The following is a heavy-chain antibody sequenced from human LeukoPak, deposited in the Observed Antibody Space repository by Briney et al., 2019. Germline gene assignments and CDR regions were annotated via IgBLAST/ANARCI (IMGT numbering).Heavy chain of an antibody. CDR3: ARDRGKLAVAAFNWFDP. V-gene: IGHV3-30*03. CDR2: ISYDGSNK. J-gene: IGHJ5*02. D-gene: IGHD2-15*01. Sequence: PGGSLRLSCAASGFTFSSYGMHWVRQAPGKGLEWVAVISYDGSNKYYADSVKGRFTISRDNSKNTLYLQMNSLRAEDTAVYYCARDRGKLAVAAFNWFDPWGQGTLVTVSS. CDR1: GFTFSSYG.